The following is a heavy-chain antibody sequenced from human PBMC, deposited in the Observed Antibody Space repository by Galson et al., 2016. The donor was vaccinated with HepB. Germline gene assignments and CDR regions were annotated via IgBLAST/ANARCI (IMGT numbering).Heavy chain of an antibody. D-gene: IGHD3-22*01. CDR3: ARTFHDSSGRLDWFDP. J-gene: IGHJ5*02. Sequence: SVKVSCKASGGTFSIYAISWVRQAPGQGLEWMGGIIPIFDTTNYAQKFQDRLTITADEYTTTAYMELSILSSEDTAGYYCARTFHDSSGRLDWFDPWGQGTLVTVSS. V-gene: IGHV1-69*13. CDR1: GGTFSIYA. CDR2: IIPIFDTT.